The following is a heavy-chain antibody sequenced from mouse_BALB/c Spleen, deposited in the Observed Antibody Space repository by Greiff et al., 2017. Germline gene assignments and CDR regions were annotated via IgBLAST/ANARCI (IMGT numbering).Heavy chain of an antibody. Sequence: EVKLMESGPSLVKPSQTLSLTCSVTGDSITSGYWNWIRKFPGNKLEYMGYISYSGSTYYNPSLKSRISITRDTSKNQYYLQLNSVTTEDTATYYCARSPLLRYPFDYWGQGTTLTVSS. CDR1: GDSITSGY. D-gene: IGHD1-1*01. CDR3: ARSPLLRYPFDY. V-gene: IGHV3-8*02. J-gene: IGHJ2*01. CDR2: ISYSGST.